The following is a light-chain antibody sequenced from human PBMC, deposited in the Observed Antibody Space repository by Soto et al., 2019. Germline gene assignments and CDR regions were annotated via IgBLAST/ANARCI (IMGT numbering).Light chain of an antibody. CDR2: GAS. V-gene: IGKV1-27*01. J-gene: IGKJ4*02. Sequence: DFQMTQSPPSLSASVGDRVTVTCRASHAIGKSLAWYQQRPGKSPSLLIYGASTLQSGVPLRFSGSGSGTDFPQEISPLRPEDVANYYCQNYNGAHFMFGGGTKIEVK. CDR3: QNYNGAHFM. CDR1: HAIGKS.